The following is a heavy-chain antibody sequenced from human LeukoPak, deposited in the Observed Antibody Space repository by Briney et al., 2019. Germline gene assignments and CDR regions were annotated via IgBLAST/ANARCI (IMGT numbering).Heavy chain of an antibody. CDR2: INPNSGGT. V-gene: IGHV1-2*02. D-gene: IGHD1-26*01. J-gene: IGHJ4*02. CDR3: ARQINKLGTTPSGY. Sequence: ASVKVSCKASGYTFTSYGISWVRQAPGQGLEWMGWINPNSGGTNYAQKFQGRVTMTRDTSISTAYMELSRLTSDDTAVYYCARQINKLGTTPSGYWGQGTLVTVSS. CDR1: GYTFTSYG.